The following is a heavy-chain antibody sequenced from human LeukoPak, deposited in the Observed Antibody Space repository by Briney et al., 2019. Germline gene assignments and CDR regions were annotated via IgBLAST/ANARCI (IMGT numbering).Heavy chain of an antibody. CDR1: GFTFISYA. CDR3: ARDLYDSSITCDY. V-gene: IGHV3-21*01. D-gene: IGHD3-22*01. CDR2: ISSSSSYI. Sequence: GSLRLSCAASGFTFISYAMNWVRQAPGKGLEWVSSISSSSSYIYYADSVKGRFTISRDNAKNSLYLQMNSLRAEDTAVYYCARDLYDSSITCDYWGQGTLVTVSS. J-gene: IGHJ4*02.